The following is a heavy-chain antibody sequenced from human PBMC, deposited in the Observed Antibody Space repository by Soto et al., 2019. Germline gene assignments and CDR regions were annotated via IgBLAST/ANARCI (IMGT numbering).Heavy chain of an antibody. CDR2: IYISGST. J-gene: IGHJ4*02. CDR1: GGSISSYY. CDR3: AKSGGYSSGWYYFDY. Sequence: QMQLQESGPGLVKPSETLSLTCTVSGGSISSYYWSWIRKPAGKGLEWIGRIYISGSTNYNPSLKSRVTMSVDTSKKQFSLKLSSVTAADTAVYYCAKSGGYSSGWYYFDYWGQGTLVTVSS. D-gene: IGHD6-19*01. V-gene: IGHV4-4*07.